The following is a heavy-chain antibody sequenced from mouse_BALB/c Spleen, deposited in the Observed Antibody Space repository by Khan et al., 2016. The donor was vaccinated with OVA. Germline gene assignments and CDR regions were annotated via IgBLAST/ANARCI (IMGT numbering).Heavy chain of an antibody. CDR1: GFSLTTYG. Sequence: VQLQESGPGLVQPSQSLPITCTVSGFSLTTYGVHWVRQSPGKGLEWLGVIWSGGSTDYNAAFISKLSISKDNSKSQVFFKMNSLQANDTAIYYCARNYEYDEGLAYWGQGTLVTVSA. CDR2: IWSGGST. CDR3: ARNYEYDEGLAY. D-gene: IGHD2-4*01. J-gene: IGHJ3*01. V-gene: IGHV2-2*02.